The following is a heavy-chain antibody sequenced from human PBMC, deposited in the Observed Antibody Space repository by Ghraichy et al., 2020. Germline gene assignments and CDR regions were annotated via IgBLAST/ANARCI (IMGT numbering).Heavy chain of an antibody. Sequence: GGSLRLSCAASGFTFDDYAMHWVRQAPGKGLEWVSGISCNSGSIGYADSVKGRFTISRDNAKNSLYLQMNSLRAEDTALYYCAKDVKRYYYYFDYWGQGTLVTVSS. D-gene: IGHD2-21*01. V-gene: IGHV3-9*01. CDR3: AKDVKRYYYYFDY. CDR1: GFTFDDYA. CDR2: ISCNSGSI. J-gene: IGHJ4*02.